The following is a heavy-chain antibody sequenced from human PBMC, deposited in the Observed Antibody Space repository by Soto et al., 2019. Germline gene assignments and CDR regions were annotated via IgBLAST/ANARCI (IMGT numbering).Heavy chain of an antibody. CDR2: IYSGGTY. Sequence: ESGGGLVQPGGSLRLSCVASGFSVRATKYMNWLRQAPDKGLEWVSVIYSGGTYYYADSVKGRFTISRHDSKNTLYLQMDSLRPEDTAVYFCARANVLNAFEMWGQGTMVTVSS. V-gene: IGHV3-53*04. CDR3: ARANVLNAFEM. CDR1: GFSVRATKY. J-gene: IGHJ3*02.